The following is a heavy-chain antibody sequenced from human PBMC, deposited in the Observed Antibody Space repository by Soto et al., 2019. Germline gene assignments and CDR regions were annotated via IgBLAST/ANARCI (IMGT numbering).Heavy chain of an antibody. CDR2: IYYSGST. CDR1: GGSISSYY. Sequence: SETLSLTCTVSGGSISSYYWSWIRQPPGKGLEWIGYIYYSGSTNYNPSLKSRVTISVDTSKSQFSLKLNSVTAADTAVYYCARSDYGGNSGYFDYWGQGTLVTVSS. D-gene: IGHD4-17*01. CDR3: ARSDYGGNSGYFDY. J-gene: IGHJ4*02. V-gene: IGHV4-59*12.